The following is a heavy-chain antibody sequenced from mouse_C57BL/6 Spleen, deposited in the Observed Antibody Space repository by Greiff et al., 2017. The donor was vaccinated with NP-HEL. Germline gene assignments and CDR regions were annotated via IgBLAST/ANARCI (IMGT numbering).Heavy chain of an antibody. V-gene: IGHV1-69*01. CDR2: IDPSDSYT. D-gene: IGHD3-1*01. Sequence: VQLQQSGAELVMPGASVKLSCKASGYTFTSYWMHWVKQRPGQGLEWIGEIDPSDSYTNYNQKFKGKSTLTVDKSSSTAYMQLSSLTSEDSAVYYCARNRAIGAMDYWGQGTSVTVSS. CDR3: ARNRAIGAMDY. CDR1: GYTFTSYW. J-gene: IGHJ4*01.